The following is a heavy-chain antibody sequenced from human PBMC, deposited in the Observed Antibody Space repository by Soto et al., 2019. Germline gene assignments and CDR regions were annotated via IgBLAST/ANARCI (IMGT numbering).Heavy chain of an antibody. CDR2: IERGGGST. J-gene: IGHJ5*02. D-gene: IGHD4-4*01. CDR3: TKEHSNYPDNWFDP. CDR1: GFTFSSYW. Sequence: PGGSLRLSCAASGFTFSSYWMSWVRQAPGTGLEWVSDIERGGGSTYYVASVKGRFSISRDNAMNTLYLQMNSLRAEDTAIYYCTKEHSNYPDNWFDPWGQGTLVTVSS. V-gene: IGHV3-23*01.